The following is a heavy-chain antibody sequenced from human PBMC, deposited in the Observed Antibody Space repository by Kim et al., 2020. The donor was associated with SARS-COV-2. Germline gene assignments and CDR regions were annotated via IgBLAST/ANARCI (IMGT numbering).Heavy chain of an antibody. Sequence: SETLSLTCTVSGGSISSGGYYWSWIRQHPGKGLEWIGYIYYSGSTYYNPSLKSRVTISVDTSKNQFSLKLSSVTAAATAVYYCARDLGGYYYDSSGSSYNWFDPWGQGTLVTVSS. J-gene: IGHJ5*02. V-gene: IGHV4-31*03. D-gene: IGHD3-22*01. CDR1: GGSISSGGYY. CDR2: IYYSGST. CDR3: ARDLGGYYYDSSGSSYNWFDP.